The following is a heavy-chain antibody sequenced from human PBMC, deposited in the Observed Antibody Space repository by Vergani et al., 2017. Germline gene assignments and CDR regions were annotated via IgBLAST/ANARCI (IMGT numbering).Heavy chain of an antibody. CDR3: ACSGGTDGPGAFDI. Sequence: QVQLQESGPGLVKPSETLSLTCTVSGGSISSYYWSWIRQPAGKGLEWIGYIYYSGSTYYNPSLKSRVTISVDTSKNQFSLKLSSVTAADTAVYYCACSGGTDGPGAFDIWGQGTMVTVSS. J-gene: IGHJ3*02. CDR1: GGSISSYY. CDR2: IYYSGST. V-gene: IGHV4-59*06. D-gene: IGHD2-15*01.